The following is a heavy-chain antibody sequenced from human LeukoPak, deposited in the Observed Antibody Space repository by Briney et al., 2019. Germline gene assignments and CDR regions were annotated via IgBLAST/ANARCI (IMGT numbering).Heavy chain of an antibody. CDR3: ARDLGDYSGYYYYYGMDV. J-gene: IGHJ6*02. Sequence: PGGSLRLSCATSGFTFSSNWMSWVRQAPGKGLEWVSAISGSGGSTYYADSVKGRFTISRDNSKNTLYLQMNSLRAEDTAVYYCARDLGDYSGYYYYYGMDVWGQGTTVTVSS. V-gene: IGHV3-23*01. CDR2: ISGSGGST. CDR1: GFTFSSNW. D-gene: IGHD5-12*01.